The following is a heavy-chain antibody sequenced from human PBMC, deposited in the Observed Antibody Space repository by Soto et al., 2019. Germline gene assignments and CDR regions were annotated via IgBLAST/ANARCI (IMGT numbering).Heavy chain of an antibody. CDR2: MNPNSGNT. V-gene: IGHV1-8*01. J-gene: IGHJ6*04. CDR3: ARAKYGSGWYVPCDYYYRMDV. Sequence: GASVKVSCKASGYTFTSYDINWVRQATGQGLEWMGWMNPNSGNTGYAQKFQGRVTMTRNTSISTAYMELSSLRSEDTAVYYCARAKYGSGWYVPCDYYYRMDVWGKGNTVTVSS. CDR1: GYTFTSYD. D-gene: IGHD6-19*01.